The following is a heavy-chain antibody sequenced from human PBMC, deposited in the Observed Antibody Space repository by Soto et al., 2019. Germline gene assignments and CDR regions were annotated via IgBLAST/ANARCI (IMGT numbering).Heavy chain of an antibody. CDR1: GFTFSSYA. Sequence: GGSLRLSCAASGFTFSSYAMHWVRQAPGKGLEYVSAISSNGGSTYYANSVKGRFTISRDNSKNTLYLQMGSLRAEDMAVYYCAREQDYGSGSYYPINYYYYGMDVWGQGTTVTVSS. CDR3: AREQDYGSGSYYPINYYYYGMDV. V-gene: IGHV3-64*01. CDR2: ISSNGGST. J-gene: IGHJ6*02. D-gene: IGHD3-10*01.